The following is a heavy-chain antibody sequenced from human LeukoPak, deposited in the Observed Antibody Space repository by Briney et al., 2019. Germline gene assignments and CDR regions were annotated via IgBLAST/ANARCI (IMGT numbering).Heavy chain of an antibody. D-gene: IGHD5-18*01. V-gene: IGHV3-21*01. CDR3: ARDAGYSYGSFDY. CDR1: GFTFSSSA. CDR2: ISSSSSYI. J-gene: IGHJ4*02. Sequence: GGSPRLSCAASGFTFSSSAMNWVRQAPGKGLEWVSSISSSSSYIYYADSVKGRFTISRDNAMNSLYLQMNSLRAEDTAMNYCARDAGYSYGSFDYWGQGTLVTVSS.